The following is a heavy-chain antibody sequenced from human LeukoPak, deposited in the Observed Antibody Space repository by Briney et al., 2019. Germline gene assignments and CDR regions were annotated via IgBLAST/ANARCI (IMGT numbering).Heavy chain of an antibody. D-gene: IGHD6-13*01. J-gene: IGHJ4*02. Sequence: RSGGSLRLSCAASGFTFDNYGMSWVRLAPGKGLEWVSGINWNGGSIGYAHSVKGRFTTSRDNAKNSLFLQMNSLRVEDTAVYYCVTGPWQPQPGPVEDYWGQGTLVTVSS. V-gene: IGHV3-20*04. CDR1: GFTFDNYG. CDR2: INWNGGSI. CDR3: VTGPWQPQPGPVEDY.